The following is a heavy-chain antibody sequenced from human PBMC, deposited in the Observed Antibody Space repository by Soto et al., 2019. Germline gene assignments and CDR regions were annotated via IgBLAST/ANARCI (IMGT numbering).Heavy chain of an antibody. J-gene: IGHJ6*02. CDR1: GGSISSYY. Sequence: SATLSLTCTVSGGSISSYYWSWIRQPPGKGLEWIGYIYYSGSTNYNPSLKSRVTISVDTSKNQFSLKLSSVTAADTAVYYCARDLAVADKYYYYGMDVWGQGTTVT. D-gene: IGHD6-19*01. CDR3: ARDLAVADKYYYYGMDV. CDR2: IYYSGST. V-gene: IGHV4-59*01.